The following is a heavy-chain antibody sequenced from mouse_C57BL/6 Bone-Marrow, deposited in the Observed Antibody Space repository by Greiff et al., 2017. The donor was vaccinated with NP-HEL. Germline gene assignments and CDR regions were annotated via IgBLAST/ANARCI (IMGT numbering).Heavy chain of an antibody. Sequence: VQLVESGGGLVKPGGSLKLSCAASGFTFSSYAMSWVRQTPEKRLEWVATISDGGSYTYYPDNVKGRFTISRDNAKNNLYLQMSHLKSEDTAMYYCARDGRLRRAMDYWGQGTSVTVSS. D-gene: IGHD2-4*01. CDR1: GFTFSSYA. V-gene: IGHV5-4*01. CDR3: ARDGRLRRAMDY. CDR2: ISDGGSYT. J-gene: IGHJ4*01.